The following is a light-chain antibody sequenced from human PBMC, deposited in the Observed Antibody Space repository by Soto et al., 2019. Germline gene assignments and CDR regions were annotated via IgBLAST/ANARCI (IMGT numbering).Light chain of an antibody. V-gene: IGLV2-14*01. J-gene: IGLJ2*01. Sequence: QSVLTQPASVTGSPGQSITISCTGTTSDVGGYDRVSWFQQYPGTAPKLMIYEVTNRPSGVSDRFSGSKSVNTASLAISGLRSEDEADYYCAAWDDRLSGLVFGRGTKVTVL. CDR3: AAWDDRLSGLV. CDR1: TSDVGGYDR. CDR2: EVT.